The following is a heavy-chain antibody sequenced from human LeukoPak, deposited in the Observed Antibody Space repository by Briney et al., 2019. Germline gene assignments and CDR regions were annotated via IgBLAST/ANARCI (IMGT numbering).Heavy chain of an antibody. CDR2: INHSRST. V-gene: IGHV4-34*01. Sequence: SETLSLTCAVYGGSFSGYYWSWIRQPPGKGLEWIGEINHSRSTNYNPSLKSRVTISVDTSKNQFSLKLSSVTAADTAVYYCARERKKWMDVWGKGTTVTVSS. D-gene: IGHD2-8*01. CDR3: ARERKKWMDV. CDR1: GGSFSGYY. J-gene: IGHJ6*04.